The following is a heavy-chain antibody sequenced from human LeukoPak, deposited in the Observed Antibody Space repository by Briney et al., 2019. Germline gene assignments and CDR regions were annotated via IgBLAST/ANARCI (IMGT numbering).Heavy chain of an antibody. J-gene: IGHJ4*02. CDR2: INSSDSYT. CDR3: ARGREQLVDFDY. CDR1: GFTFSGYS. D-gene: IGHD6-13*01. Sequence: GGSLRLSCAASGFTFSGYSMNWVRQGPGKGLEWVSSINSSDSYTYYADSVKGRFTISRDNAKNSLYLQMNSLRDEDTAVYYCARGREQLVDFDYWGQGTLVTASS. V-gene: IGHV3-21*01.